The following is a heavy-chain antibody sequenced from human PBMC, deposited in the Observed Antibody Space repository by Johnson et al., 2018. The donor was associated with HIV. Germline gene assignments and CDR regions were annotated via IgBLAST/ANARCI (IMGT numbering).Heavy chain of an antibody. CDR3: ATDVSGELKSAFEV. J-gene: IGHJ3*01. V-gene: IGHV3-11*01. CDR1: GFTFTDYQ. D-gene: IGHD3-16*01. Sequence: QVQLVESGGGLVKPGGSLRLSCAASGFTFTDYQMSWIRQAPGKGLEWVSYISRSGTTIYYADSVQGRFTVSRDNAKNSLYLQMNSLRAEDTAMYYCATDVSGELKSAFEVWGQGTMVTVSS. CDR2: ISRSGTTI.